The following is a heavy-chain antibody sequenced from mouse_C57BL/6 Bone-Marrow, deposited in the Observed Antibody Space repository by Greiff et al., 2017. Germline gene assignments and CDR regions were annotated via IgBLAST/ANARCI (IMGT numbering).Heavy chain of an antibody. CDR3: TRSENDYSFDY. J-gene: IGHJ2*01. CDR1: GYTFTDYE. CDR2: IDPETGGT. V-gene: IGHV1-15*01. D-gene: IGHD2-4*01. Sequence: VQLQQSGAELVRPGASVTLSCKASGYTFTDYEMHWVKQTPVHGLEWIGAIDPETGGTAYNQKFKGKAILTADKSSSTAYMELRSLTSEDSAVYYCTRSENDYSFDYWGQGTTLTVSS.